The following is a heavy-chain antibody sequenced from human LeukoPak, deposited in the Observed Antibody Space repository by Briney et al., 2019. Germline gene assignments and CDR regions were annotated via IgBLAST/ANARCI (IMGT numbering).Heavy chain of an antibody. CDR1: GGSFSSGSYY. V-gene: IGHV4-61*01. J-gene: IGHJ6*02. CDR2: IYYSGST. Sequence: SETLSLTCTVSGGSFSSGSYYWSWIRQPPGKGLEWIVYIYYSGSTNYNPSLKSRVTISVDTSKNQFSLKLSSVTAADTAVYYCARAPGAAAGPYYYYYYGMDVWGQGTTVTVSS. CDR3: ARAPGAAAGPYYYYYYGMDV. D-gene: IGHD6-13*01.